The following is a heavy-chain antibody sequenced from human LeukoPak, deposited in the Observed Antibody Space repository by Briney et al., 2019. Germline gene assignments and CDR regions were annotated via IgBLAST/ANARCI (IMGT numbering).Heavy chain of an antibody. Sequence: PGRSLRLSCAASGFTFSSYSMQWVRQTPGKGLEWVGIMSNSGENTFYGEAVKGRFTISRDNSQNTLYLQMNSLRAEDTAVYYCARRAGAYSHPYDYWGQGTQVTVSS. J-gene: IGHJ4*02. V-gene: IGHV3-33*05. CDR3: ARRAGAYSHPYDY. D-gene: IGHD4/OR15-4a*01. CDR1: GFTFSSYS. CDR2: MSNSGENT.